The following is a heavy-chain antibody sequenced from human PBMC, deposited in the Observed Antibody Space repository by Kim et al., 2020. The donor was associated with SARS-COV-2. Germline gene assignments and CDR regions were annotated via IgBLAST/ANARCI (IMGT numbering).Heavy chain of an antibody. CDR2: ISSSSYT. CDR3: AREGYSSSSIDY. V-gene: IGHV3-11*05. CDR1: GFTFSDYY. J-gene: IGHJ4*02. Sequence: GGSLRLSCAASGFTFSDYYMSWIRQAPGKGLEWVSYISSSSYTNYADSVKGRFTISRDNAKNSLYLQMNSLRAEDTAVYYCAREGYSSSSIDYWRQGTLVTVSS. D-gene: IGHD6-6*01.